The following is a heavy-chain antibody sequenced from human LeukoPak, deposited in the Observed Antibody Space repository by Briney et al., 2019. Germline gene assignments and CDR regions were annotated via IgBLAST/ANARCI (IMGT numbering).Heavy chain of an antibody. CDR2: INPNSGGT. CDR3: ATLGVVTHFYYYYYMDV. CDR1: GYTFTGYY. V-gene: IGHV1-2*02. J-gene: IGHJ6*03. D-gene: IGHD3-3*01. Sequence: ASVKVSCKASGYTFTGYYMHWVRQAPGQGFECMGWINPNSGGTNYAQKFQGRVTMTRETSISTAYMELSRLRSDDTAVYYCATLGVVTHFYYYYYMDVWGKGTTVTVSS.